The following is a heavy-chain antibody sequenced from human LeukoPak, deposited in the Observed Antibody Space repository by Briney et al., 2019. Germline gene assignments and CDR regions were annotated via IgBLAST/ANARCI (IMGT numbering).Heavy chain of an antibody. V-gene: IGHV3-13*05. CDR3: ARGYSSGWYVPGYFDY. J-gene: IGHJ4*02. Sequence: GGSLRLSCAASGFTFSSYDMHWVRQATGKGLEWVSAIGTAGDPYYPGSVKGRFTIPRGNAKDSLYLQMNSLRAGDTAVYYCARGYSSGWYVPGYFDYWGQGTLVSVSS. D-gene: IGHD6-19*01. CDR1: GFTFSSYD. CDR2: IGTAGDP.